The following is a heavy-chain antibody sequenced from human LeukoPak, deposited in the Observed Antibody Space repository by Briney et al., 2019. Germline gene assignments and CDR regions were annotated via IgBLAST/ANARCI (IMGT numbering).Heavy chain of an antibody. Sequence: PGGSLRLSCAASGFTFRSYAMQWVRQAPGKGLEWVSYITYNSGTIFYADSVKGRFTISRDNAKDSLYLQMKSLRDEATAVYYCARDSGYSYADDYWGQGTLVTVSS. CDR1: GFTFRSYA. D-gene: IGHD5-18*01. V-gene: IGHV3-48*02. J-gene: IGHJ4*02. CDR2: ITYNSGTI. CDR3: ARDSGYSYADDY.